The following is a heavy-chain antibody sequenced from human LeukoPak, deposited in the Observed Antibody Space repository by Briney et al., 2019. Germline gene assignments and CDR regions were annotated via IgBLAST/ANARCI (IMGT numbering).Heavy chain of an antibody. V-gene: IGHV4-59*01. D-gene: IGHD3-10*01. CDR3: ARVFDSGSQAYFYYMDV. J-gene: IGHJ6*03. CDR2: IYSSGST. Sequence: SETLSLTCNVSGGSIRGYYWSWIRQPPGKGLEWIGYIYSSGSTNYNPSLKSRVTMPVDTSKNQFSLKASSVTAADTAVYYCARVFDSGSQAYFYYMDVWGKGTTVTISS. CDR1: GGSIRGYY.